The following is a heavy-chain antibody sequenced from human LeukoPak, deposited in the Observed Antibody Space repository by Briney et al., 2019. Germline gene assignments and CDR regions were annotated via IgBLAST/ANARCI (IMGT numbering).Heavy chain of an antibody. D-gene: IGHD5-24*01. Sequence: GGSLRLSCVASGFTFSSSWMTWVRQAPGMGLERVANIKADGTGKYYVDSVRGRFSISRGNAKNPLYLELNSLRAEDTGVYFCARDRGWQQFDYWGQGTLVTVSS. CDR3: ARDRGWQQFDY. CDR1: GFTFSSSW. CDR2: IKADGTGK. J-gene: IGHJ4*01. V-gene: IGHV3-7*01.